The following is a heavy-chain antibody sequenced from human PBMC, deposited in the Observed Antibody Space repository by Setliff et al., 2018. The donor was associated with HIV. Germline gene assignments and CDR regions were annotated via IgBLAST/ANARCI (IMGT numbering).Heavy chain of an antibody. CDR3: AGVWEGWFHYYYYYYMDV. Sequence: GGSLRLSCTVSGFTVSSNYMTWVRQAPGKGLEWVSSITSSSTYIYYADSVKGRFTISRDNAKNSLYLQMNSLRAEDTAVYYCAGVWEGWFHYYYYYYMDVWGKGTTVTVSS. D-gene: IGHD6-19*01. V-gene: IGHV3-21*01. CDR2: ITSSSTYI. J-gene: IGHJ6*03. CDR1: GFTVSSNY.